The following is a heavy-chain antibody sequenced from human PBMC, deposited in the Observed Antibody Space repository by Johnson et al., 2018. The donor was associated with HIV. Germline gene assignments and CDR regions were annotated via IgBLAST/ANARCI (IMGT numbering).Heavy chain of an antibody. Sequence: QVQLVESGGGLVKPGGSLRLSCAASGFTFSDYYMSWIRQAPGKGLEWLSYISSSGSTIYYVDSVKGRFTISRDNSKNTLYLQMSSLRVEDTAVYYCARGSGVGAFDIWGQGTMVTVSS. CDR2: ISSSGSTI. D-gene: IGHD7-27*01. CDR1: GFTFSDYY. CDR3: ARGSGVGAFDI. V-gene: IGHV3-11*04. J-gene: IGHJ3*02.